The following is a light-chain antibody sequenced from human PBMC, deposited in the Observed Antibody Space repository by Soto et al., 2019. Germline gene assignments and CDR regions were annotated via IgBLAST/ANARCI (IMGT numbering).Light chain of an antibody. CDR3: QHYNSYSEA. Sequence: EIVLTQSPGTLSLSPGERATLSCRASQRVISDYLAWYQQKPGRAPRLLIYGASNRATGIPDRFSGSGSGTDFTLTISSLQPDDFATYYCQHYNSYSEAFGQGTKVELK. CDR2: GAS. V-gene: IGKV3-20*01. J-gene: IGKJ1*01. CDR1: QRVISDY.